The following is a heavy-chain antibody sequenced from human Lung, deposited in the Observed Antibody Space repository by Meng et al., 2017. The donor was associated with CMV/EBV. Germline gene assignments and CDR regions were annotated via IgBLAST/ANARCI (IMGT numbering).Heavy chain of an antibody. J-gene: IGHJ5*02. CDR2: IPNDESQR. Sequence: GESXKISXAASGFRFNIYAMHWVRQAPGKGLEWVAVIPNDESQRYCADSLKGRCTISRDNFNNTLFLQMDNLGDEDTAVYYCAREDTAAAGTWFDPWGQGXLVTVSS. V-gene: IGHV3-30*04. D-gene: IGHD6-13*01. CDR3: AREDTAAAGTWFDP. CDR1: GFRFNIYA.